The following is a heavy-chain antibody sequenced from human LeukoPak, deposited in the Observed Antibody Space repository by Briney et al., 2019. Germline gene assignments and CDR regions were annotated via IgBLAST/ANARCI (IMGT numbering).Heavy chain of an antibody. D-gene: IGHD7-27*01. CDR2: IFYTGST. CDR3: ARVNWGGFDI. CDR1: GGPISSHY. J-gene: IGHJ3*02. V-gene: IGHV4-59*11. Sequence: SETLSLTCFVSGGPISSHYWTWIRQPPGKGLECIGDIFYTGSTTYSPSLKSRATISIETSKNQISLKLRSVTAADTAVYFCARVNWGGFDIWGQGTLATVSS.